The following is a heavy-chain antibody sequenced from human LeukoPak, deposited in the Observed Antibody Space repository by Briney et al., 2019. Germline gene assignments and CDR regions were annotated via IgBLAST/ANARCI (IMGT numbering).Heavy chain of an antibody. Sequence: SETLSLTCTVSGGSIRSSSYYWGWIRQPTGKGLEWIGSIYYSGSTYYNASLKSRGTISVDTSKNQFSLKLNSVTAADTAVYFCARQVVAVAGTGYFDYWGQGTLVTVSS. D-gene: IGHD6-19*01. V-gene: IGHV4-39*01. CDR3: ARQVVAVAGTGYFDY. J-gene: IGHJ4*02. CDR1: GGSIRSSSYY. CDR2: IYYSGST.